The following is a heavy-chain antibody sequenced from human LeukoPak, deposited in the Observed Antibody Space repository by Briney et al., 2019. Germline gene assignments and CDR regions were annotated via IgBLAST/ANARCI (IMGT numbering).Heavy chain of an antibody. V-gene: IGHV1-18*01. J-gene: IGHJ4*02. D-gene: IGHD5-24*01. Sequence: ASVKVSCKASGYTFTSYGISWVRQAPGLGLERMGWISSYDGSTNYAEKFQDRLTVTTDTSTSTVYMELTSLRSDDTAVYYCARDCLEMATNPDSCDYWGQGTLVTVSS. CDR2: ISSYDGST. CDR3: ARDCLEMATNPDSCDY. CDR1: GYTFTSYG.